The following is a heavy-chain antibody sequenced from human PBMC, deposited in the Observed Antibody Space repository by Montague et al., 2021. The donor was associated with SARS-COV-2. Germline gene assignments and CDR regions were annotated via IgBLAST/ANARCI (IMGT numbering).Heavy chain of an antibody. CDR2: IYRSAST. CDR1: GFSIRTSNYY. J-gene: IGHJ4*02. D-gene: IGHD3-22*01. CDR3: ATLKGPEYYNSGSYYFDS. V-gene: IGHV4-39*01. Sequence: SETLSLTCSVSGFSIRTSNYYWGWVRQPPGKGLEWIGAIYRSASTYQNPSLRVRITLTVDTTKNQFSLKPIFVTATDTGLYYCATLKGPEYYNSGSYYFDSWGQGTLVTVSS.